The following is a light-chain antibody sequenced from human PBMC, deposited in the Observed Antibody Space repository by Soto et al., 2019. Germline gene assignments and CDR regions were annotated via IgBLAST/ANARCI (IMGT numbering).Light chain of an antibody. Sequence: QSALTQPRSVSGSPGQSVTISCTGTSSDVGGYNYVSWYQQHPGKAPKLMIYDVSKRPSGVPDRFSGSKSGNTASLTISGLQSEDEADYYCCLYAGSVVFGGGTKLTVL. CDR2: DVS. V-gene: IGLV2-11*01. CDR1: SSDVGGYNY. CDR3: CLYAGSVV. J-gene: IGLJ2*01.